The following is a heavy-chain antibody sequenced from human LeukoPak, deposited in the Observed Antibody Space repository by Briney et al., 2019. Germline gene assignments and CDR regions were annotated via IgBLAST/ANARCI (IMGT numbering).Heavy chain of an antibody. CDR2: IRYDGNNK. V-gene: IGHV3-30*02. D-gene: IGHD5-12*01. Sequence: GGSLRLSCAASGFSFSNYGMHWVRQAPGKGREWVAFIRYDGNNKYYVDSVKGRFTISRDNSNNTLYMQMNSLSTEDTAVYYCAKDGYSGYDGYYMDVWGKGTTVTVSS. CDR1: GFSFSNYG. CDR3: AKDGYSGYDGYYMDV. J-gene: IGHJ6*03.